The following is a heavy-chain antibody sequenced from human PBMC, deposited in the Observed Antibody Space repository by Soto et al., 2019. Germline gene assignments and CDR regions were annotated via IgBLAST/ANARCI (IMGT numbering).Heavy chain of an antibody. CDR1: GGSISSYY. CDR2: IYYSGST. CDR3: ARVLLPAGAGFDY. Sequence: PSETLSLTCTVSGGSISSYYWSWIRQPPGKGLEWIGYIYYSGSTNYNPSLKSRVTISVDTSKSQFSLKLSSVTAADTAVYYCARVLLPAGAGFDYWGQGTLVTVSS. D-gene: IGHD2-2*01. V-gene: IGHV4-59*01. J-gene: IGHJ4*02.